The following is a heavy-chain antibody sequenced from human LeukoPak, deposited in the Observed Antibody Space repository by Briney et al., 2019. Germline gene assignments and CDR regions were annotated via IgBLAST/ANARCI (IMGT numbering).Heavy chain of an antibody. V-gene: IGHV4-39*07. CDR2: IYHGGST. J-gene: IGHJ4*02. CDR3: ARGPYYFDS. CDR1: GGSISGSGYY. Sequence: SETLSLTCTVSGGSISGSGYYWGWVRQAPGKGLEWIGSIYHGGSTYYNPYLKSRVTISVDTSRNQFSVRLISVTAADTAVYYCARGPYYFDSWGQGTLVTASS.